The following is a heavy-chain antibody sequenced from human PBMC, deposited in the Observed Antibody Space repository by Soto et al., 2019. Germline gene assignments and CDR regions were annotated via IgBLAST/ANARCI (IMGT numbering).Heavy chain of an antibody. J-gene: IGHJ5*02. V-gene: IGHV4-31*03. Sequence: SETLSLTCTVSGGSINGGPYYWSWIRQHPGKGLELIGYTYYNGSTYYNPSLKSRVTISVDTSKTQFSLRLRSVTAADTAVYYCASAKGYCSGGSCYSRWFDPWGQGTLVTVSS. D-gene: IGHD2-15*01. CDR2: TYYNGST. CDR1: GGSINGGPYY. CDR3: ASAKGYCSGGSCYSRWFDP.